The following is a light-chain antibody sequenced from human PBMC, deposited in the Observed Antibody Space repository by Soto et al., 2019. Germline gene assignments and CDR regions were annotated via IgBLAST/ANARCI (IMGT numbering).Light chain of an antibody. CDR3: SSYAGTSYV. J-gene: IGLJ1*01. Sequence: QAALTQPPSASGSPGQSVTISCTGTSSDVGNYNYVSWYQHHPGKAPKVMIYEVTKRPSGVPDRFSGSKSGNTASLTVSGLQADDEADYYCSSYAGTSYVFGTWTKLTVL. CDR2: EVT. V-gene: IGLV2-8*01. CDR1: SSDVGNYNY.